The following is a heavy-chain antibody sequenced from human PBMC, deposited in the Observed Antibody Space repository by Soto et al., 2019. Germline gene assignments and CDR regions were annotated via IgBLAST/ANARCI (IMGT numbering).Heavy chain of an antibody. J-gene: IGHJ5*02. V-gene: IGHV1-24*01. CDR1: GYTLTELS. D-gene: IGHD5-12*01. CDR2: FDPEDGET. CDR3: ATDGYSGYDYGRWFDP. Sequence: QVQLVQSGAEVKKPGASVKVSCTVSGYTLTELSMHWVRQAPGKGLEWMGGFDPEDGETIYAQKFQGRVTMTEDTSTDTAYMELSSLRSEDMAVYYCATDGYSGYDYGRWFDPWGQGTLVTVSS.